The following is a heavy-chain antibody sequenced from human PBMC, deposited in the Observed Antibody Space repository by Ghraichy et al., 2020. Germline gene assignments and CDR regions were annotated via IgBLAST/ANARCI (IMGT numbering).Heavy chain of an antibody. D-gene: IGHD4-23*01. J-gene: IGHJ4*02. CDR1: GFTFSTYT. CDR2: ISSSSSYI. V-gene: IGHV3-21*01. CDR3: ARDHGGNLRFDY. Sequence: GGSLRLSCAASGFTFSTYTMNWVRQAPGKGLEWVSSISSSSSYIYYADSLKGRFTISRDNAKNSLYLQMNSLRAEDTAVYFCARDHGGNLRFDYWGQGTLVTVAS.